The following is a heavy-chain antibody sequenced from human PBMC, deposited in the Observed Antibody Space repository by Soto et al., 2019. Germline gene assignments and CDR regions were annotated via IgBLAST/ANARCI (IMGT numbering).Heavy chain of an antibody. V-gene: IGHV3-21*01. CDR2: ISSSSSYI. CDR3: ARLGMGGEYYYYRLDV. J-gene: IGHJ6*02. D-gene: IGHD4-17*01. Sequence: GGSLRLSCAASGFTFSSYSMNWVRQAPGKGLEWVSSISSSSSYIYYADSVKGRLTISRDNANNSLYLQMNSLRAEDTAVYYCARLGMGGEYYYYRLDVRGHGTTLTVSS. CDR1: GFTFSSYS.